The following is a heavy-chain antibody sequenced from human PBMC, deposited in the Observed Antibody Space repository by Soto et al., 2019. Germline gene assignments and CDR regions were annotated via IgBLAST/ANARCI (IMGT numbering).Heavy chain of an antibody. Sequence: PGGSLRLSCTASGFTSGDYAMSWVRQAPGKGLEWVGFIRSKAYGGTTEYAASVKGRFTISRDDSKSIAYLQMNSLKTEDTAVYYCTRDLSDIVVVPAAIGHYYYYGMDVWGQGTTVTVSS. CDR2: IRSKAYGGTT. CDR3: TRDLSDIVVVPAAIGHYYYYGMDV. CDR1: GFTSGDYA. J-gene: IGHJ6*02. V-gene: IGHV3-49*04. D-gene: IGHD2-2*01.